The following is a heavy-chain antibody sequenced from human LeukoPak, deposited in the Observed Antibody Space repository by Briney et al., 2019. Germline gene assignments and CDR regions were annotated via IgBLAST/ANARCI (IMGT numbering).Heavy chain of an antibody. CDR2: INWNGDST. Sequence: GGSLRLSCAASGFSFDDYGLTWVRHAPGKGLEWVSGINWNGDSTDYADSVKGRFTISRDNAKNSLYLQMNSLRAEDTALYYCARDLRVVIAGSFDSWGQGTLVTVSS. CDR1: GFSFDDYG. CDR3: ARDLRVVIAGSFDS. D-gene: IGHD3-3*01. V-gene: IGHV3-20*04. J-gene: IGHJ4*02.